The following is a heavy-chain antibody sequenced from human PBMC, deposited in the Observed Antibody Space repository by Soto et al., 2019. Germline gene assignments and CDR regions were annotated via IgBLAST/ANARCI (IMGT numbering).Heavy chain of an antibody. J-gene: IGHJ6*03. CDR1: GFTFSSYS. D-gene: IGHD2-2*01. V-gene: IGHV3-21*01. CDR2: ISSSSSYI. CDR3: ARDRGYCSSTSCSLYYYYYMDV. Sequence: GGSLRLSCAASGFTFSSYSMNWVRQAPGKGLEWVSSISSSSSYIYYADSVKGRFTISRDNAKNSLYLQMNSLRAEDTAVYYCARDRGYCSSTSCSLYYYYYMDVWGKGTTVTVSS.